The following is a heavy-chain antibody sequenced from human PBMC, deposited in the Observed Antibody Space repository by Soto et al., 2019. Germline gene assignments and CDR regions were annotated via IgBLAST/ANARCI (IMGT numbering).Heavy chain of an antibody. CDR2: IIPIFGTA. Sequence: SVKVSCKASGGTFSSYAISWVRQAPGQGREWMGGIIPIFGTANYAQKFQGGVTITADESTRRADVELGSRRSEDTAGYYCAREGSCSITSCYNYYYYGMDVWGQGTTVTVSS. CDR3: AREGSCSITSCYNYYYYGMDV. V-gene: IGHV1-69*13. J-gene: IGHJ6*02. CDR1: GGTFSSYA. D-gene: IGHD2-2*02.